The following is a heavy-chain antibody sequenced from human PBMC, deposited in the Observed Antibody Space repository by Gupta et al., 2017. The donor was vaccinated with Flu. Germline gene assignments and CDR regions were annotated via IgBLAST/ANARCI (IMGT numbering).Heavy chain of an antibody. CDR1: GYSFTAYY. D-gene: IGHD5-18*01. Sequence: QVQVVQSGAEVKKPGASVKVSCKPSGYSFTAYYMHWVRQAPGQGPEWMGIINPSDGSTSYAQKFQGRVTMTRDTSTSTVYMELGSLRSEDTAVYYWARDKRGYTYDSGVYYGLDVWGIGTTVTVSS. CDR3: ARDKRGYTYDSGVYYGLDV. V-gene: IGHV1-46*01. CDR2: INPSDGST. J-gene: IGHJ6*04.